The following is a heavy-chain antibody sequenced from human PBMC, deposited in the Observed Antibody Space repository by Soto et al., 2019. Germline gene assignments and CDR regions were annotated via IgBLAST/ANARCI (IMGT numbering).Heavy chain of an antibody. V-gene: IGHV2-70*01. Sequence: SGPTLVNPTETLTLTCTFSGFSLITSGMCVSCIRQPPGKALEWLALIDWDDDKYYSTSLKTRLTISKDTSKNQVVLTMTNMDPVDTATYYCARIGMGDSSGYLFDYWGQGTLVTVSS. J-gene: IGHJ4*02. CDR2: IDWDDDK. CDR3: ARIGMGDSSGYLFDY. D-gene: IGHD3-22*01. CDR1: GFSLITSGMC.